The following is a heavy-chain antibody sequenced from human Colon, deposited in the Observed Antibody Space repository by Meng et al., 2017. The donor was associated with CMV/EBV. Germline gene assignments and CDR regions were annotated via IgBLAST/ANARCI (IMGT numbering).Heavy chain of an antibody. CDR3: AKDKRGGFYDGMDV. Sequence: GESLKISCAASGFTLSNYWMHWVRQAPGKGLEWVSQIDPDGTDTTYADSVKGRFTVSRDNARNSLYLQMNSLRPEDTALYFCAKDKRGGFYDGMDVWGQGTTVTVSS. D-gene: IGHD6-25*01. CDR2: IDPDGTDT. V-gene: IGHV3-74*01. CDR1: GFTLSNYW. J-gene: IGHJ6*02.